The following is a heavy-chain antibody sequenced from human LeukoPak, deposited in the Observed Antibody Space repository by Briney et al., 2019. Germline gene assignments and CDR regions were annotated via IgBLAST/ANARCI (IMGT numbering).Heavy chain of an antibody. CDR1: GYTFTSYD. Sequence: ASVKVSCKASGYTFTSYDINWVRQATGQGLEWMGCMNPNSGNTGYAQKFQGRVTMTRNTSISTAYMELSSPRSEGTAVYYCARERSSPDYYYYYMAVWGKGTPVTVSS. V-gene: IGHV1-8*01. CDR2: MNPNSGNT. CDR3: ARERSSPDYYYYYMAV. J-gene: IGHJ6*03. D-gene: IGHD6-6*01.